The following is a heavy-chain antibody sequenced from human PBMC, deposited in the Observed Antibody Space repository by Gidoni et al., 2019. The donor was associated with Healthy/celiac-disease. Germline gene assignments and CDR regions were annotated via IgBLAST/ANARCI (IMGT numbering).Heavy chain of an antibody. Sequence: QVQLQESGPGLVKPSETLSLTCTVSGCSISSYYWSWIRQPPGKGLEWIGYIYYSGSTNYNPSLKSRVTISVDTSKNQFSLKLSSVTAADTAVYYCARDKGDGFYYFDYWGQGTLVTVSS. V-gene: IGHV4-59*01. CDR1: GCSISSYY. CDR2: IYYSGST. CDR3: ARDKGDGFYYFDY. D-gene: IGHD3-10*01. J-gene: IGHJ4*02.